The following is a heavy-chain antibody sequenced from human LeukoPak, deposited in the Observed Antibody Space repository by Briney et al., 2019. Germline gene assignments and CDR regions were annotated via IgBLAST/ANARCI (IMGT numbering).Heavy chain of an antibody. V-gene: IGHV3-33*01. CDR2: VWYDESNK. Sequence: GGSLRLSCAASGFTFRSYDMHWVRQAPCKGLEWVAVVWYDESNKYYVDSVKGRFTISRDNSKNTLYLQVNSLRVEDTALYYCAREDSSGAFDIWGQGTMVTVSS. CDR1: GFTFRSYD. D-gene: IGHD3-22*01. J-gene: IGHJ3*02. CDR3: AREDSSGAFDI.